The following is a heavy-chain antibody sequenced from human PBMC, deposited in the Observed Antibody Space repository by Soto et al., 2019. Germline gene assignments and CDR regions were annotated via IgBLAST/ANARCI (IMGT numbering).Heavy chain of an antibody. CDR2: IKSKTDGGTA. V-gene: IGHV3-15*01. CDR3: TTGIHYDILTGYHNVAY. CDR1: GFNLSHPW. D-gene: IGHD3-9*01. Sequence: GVSLRLSCVASGFNLSHPWMTWVRQAAGKGLEWVGRIKSKTDGGTADYAAPVKGRATISRDDSKNTVYLQMNSLKTEDTAVYYCTTGIHYDILTGYHNVAYWGQGALVTVSS. J-gene: IGHJ4*02.